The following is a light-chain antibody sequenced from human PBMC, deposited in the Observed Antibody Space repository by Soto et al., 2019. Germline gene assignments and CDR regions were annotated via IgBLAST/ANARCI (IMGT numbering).Light chain of an antibody. Sequence: EIVMKQSPATLSVSPGGRATLSCRASQSISDTLAWHQQRPGQAPRLLIHGASTRATGFPARFSGSGSGTDFTLTISSLQSEDFAVYYCQQRSNSITFGQGTRLEIK. V-gene: IGKV3-15*01. CDR3: QQRSNSIT. CDR1: QSISDT. J-gene: IGKJ5*01. CDR2: GAS.